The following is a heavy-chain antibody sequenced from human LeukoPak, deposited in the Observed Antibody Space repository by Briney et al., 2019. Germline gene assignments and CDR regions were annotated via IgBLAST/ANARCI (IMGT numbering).Heavy chain of an antibody. Sequence: GASVKVSCKASGGTFSSYTISWVRQAPGQGLEWMGRIIPIFGTANYAQKFQGRVTITTDESTSTAYMELSSLRSEDTAVYYCARVPLSSGWYLFDYWGQGTLVTVSS. CDR2: IIPIFGTA. CDR1: GGTFSSYT. J-gene: IGHJ4*02. V-gene: IGHV1-69*05. CDR3: ARVPLSSGWYLFDY. D-gene: IGHD6-19*01.